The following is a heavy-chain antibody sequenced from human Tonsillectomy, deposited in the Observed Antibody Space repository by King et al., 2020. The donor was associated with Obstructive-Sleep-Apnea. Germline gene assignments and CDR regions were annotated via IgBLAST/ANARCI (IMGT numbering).Heavy chain of an antibody. V-gene: IGHV3-15*01. CDR2: IKSQGGGGKT. CDR1: GITFRDAW. Sequence: VQLVESGGGLVKPGGSLRVSCAVSGITFRDAWMSWVRQAPGKGLEWVGRIKSQGGGGKTDYAATVKGRFIISRDDSKNTLYLQMNSLKIEDTAVYYCTWMTTVTTIDFWGQGTQVTVSS. D-gene: IGHD4-17*01. CDR3: TWMTTVTTIDF. J-gene: IGHJ4*02.